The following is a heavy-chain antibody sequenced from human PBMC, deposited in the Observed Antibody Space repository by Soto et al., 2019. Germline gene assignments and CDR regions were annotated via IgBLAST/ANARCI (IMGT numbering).Heavy chain of an antibody. CDR2: IISSGSTT. D-gene: IGHD5-18*01. CDR3: ARERYSYGPYYFDY. J-gene: IGHJ4*02. V-gene: IGHV3-11*01. CDR1: GFTFSDYY. Sequence: QVQLVESGGDLVKPGGSLRLSCAASGFTFSDYYMSWIRQAPGKGLEWVSSIISSGSTTYYTDSVKGRFTISRDNAKNSLYLQMNSLRAEDTAVYYCARERYSYGPYYFDYWGQGTLVTVSS.